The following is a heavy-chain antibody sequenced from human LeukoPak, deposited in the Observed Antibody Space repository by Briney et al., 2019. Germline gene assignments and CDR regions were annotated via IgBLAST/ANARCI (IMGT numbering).Heavy chain of an antibody. D-gene: IGHD3-22*01. CDR2: IKSKAYNYAT. V-gene: IGHV3-73*01. J-gene: IGHJ4*02. CDR1: GFTFSGSA. Sequence: PGGSLKLSCAASGFTFSGSAIHWVRQASGKGLEWIGRIKSKAYNYATTYAASVKGRFSISRDDSKSTAYLQMNSLKTEDTAVYYCTRPYDHSDYWGQGTLVTVSS. CDR3: TRPYDHSDY.